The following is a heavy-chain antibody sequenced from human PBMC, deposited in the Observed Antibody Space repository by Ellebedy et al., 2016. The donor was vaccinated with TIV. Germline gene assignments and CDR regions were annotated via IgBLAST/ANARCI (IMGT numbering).Heavy chain of an antibody. J-gene: IGHJ4*02. CDR2: IKSNLDGGAR. CDR3: TTDRPYSGGWDIEY. V-gene: IGHV3-15*01. D-gene: IGHD6-19*01. Sequence: SGAVSGFTFTNFYLTWVRQAPGKGLEWVGRIKSNLDGGARDYAAPVKDRFTISRDDSKSTVFLQMNSLKIEDTAVYYCTTDRPYSGGWDIEYWGQGTLVTVSS. CDR1: GFTFTNFY.